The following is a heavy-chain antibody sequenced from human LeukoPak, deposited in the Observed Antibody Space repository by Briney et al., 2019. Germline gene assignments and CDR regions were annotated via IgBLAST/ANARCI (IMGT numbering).Heavy chain of an antibody. J-gene: IGHJ4*02. V-gene: IGHV3-64*01. CDR1: GFTFSTYA. CDR2: INSDGSST. D-gene: IGHD3-22*01. Sequence: GGSLRLSCAASGFTFSTYAMHWVRQAPGKGLEYVSAINSDGSSTYYANSVKGRFTISRDNSKNTLYLQMGSLRAGDMAVYYCARALYDTSGYYYGDFDYWGQGTLVTVSS. CDR3: ARALYDTSGYYYGDFDY.